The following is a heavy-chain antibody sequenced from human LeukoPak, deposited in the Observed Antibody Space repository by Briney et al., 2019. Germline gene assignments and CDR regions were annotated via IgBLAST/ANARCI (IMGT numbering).Heavy chain of an antibody. Sequence: PGGSLRLSCAASGFTFSSYSMNWVRQAPGKGLEWVSYISSSSSTIYYADSVKGRFTISRDNAKNSLYLQMNSLRAEDTAVYYCAKGGGYSGYDSPDYWGQGTLVTVSS. CDR1: GFTFSSYS. J-gene: IGHJ4*02. CDR2: ISSSSSTI. V-gene: IGHV3-48*01. D-gene: IGHD5-12*01. CDR3: AKGGGYSGYDSPDY.